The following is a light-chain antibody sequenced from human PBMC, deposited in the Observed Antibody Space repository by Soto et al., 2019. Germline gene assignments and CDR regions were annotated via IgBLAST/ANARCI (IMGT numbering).Light chain of an antibody. CDR3: QFYDSSLSGWVV. CDR2: GTS. J-gene: IGLJ2*01. V-gene: IGLV1-40*01. CDR1: SSNIGAGYD. Sequence: QPVLTQPPSVSGAPGQRVTISCTGRSSNIGAGYDVHWYQQLPGTAPKLLIYGTSNRPSEVPDRFSGSKAGTSASLAITGLQAEDEADYYCQFYDSSLSGWVVFGGGTQLTV.